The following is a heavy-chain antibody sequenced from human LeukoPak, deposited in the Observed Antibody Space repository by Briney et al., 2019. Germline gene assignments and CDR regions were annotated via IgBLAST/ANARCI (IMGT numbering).Heavy chain of an antibody. Sequence: SETLSLTCTVSGYSISSGYYWGWIRQPPGKGLEWIGSIYHSGSTYYNPSLKSRVTISVDTSKNQFSLKLSSVTAADTAVYYCASSLVGAFDIWGQGTMVTVSS. D-gene: IGHD2-2*01. CDR3: ASSLVGAFDI. CDR2: IYHSGST. J-gene: IGHJ3*02. V-gene: IGHV4-38-2*02. CDR1: GYSISSGYY.